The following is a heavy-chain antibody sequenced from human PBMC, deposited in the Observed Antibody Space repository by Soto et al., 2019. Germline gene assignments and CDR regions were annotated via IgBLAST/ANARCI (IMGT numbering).Heavy chain of an antibody. J-gene: IGHJ4*02. CDR3: ASSYCSSTSCYARLDY. V-gene: IGHV1-69*02. D-gene: IGHD2-2*01. CDR2: IIPILGIA. Sequence: QVQLVQSGAEVKKPGSSVKVSCKASGGTFSSDTISWVRQAPGQGLEWMGRIIPILGIANYAQKFQGRVTITANKSTSTAYMELSSLRSEDTAVYYCASSYCSSTSCYARLDYWGQGTLVTVSS. CDR1: GGTFSSDT.